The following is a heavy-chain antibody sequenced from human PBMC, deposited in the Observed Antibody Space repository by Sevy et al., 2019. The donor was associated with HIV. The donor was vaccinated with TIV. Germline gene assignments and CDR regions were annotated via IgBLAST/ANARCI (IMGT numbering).Heavy chain of an antibody. V-gene: IGHV3-23*01. Sequence: GGSLRLSYAASGFTFSNYAMSWVRQAPGKGLEWVSAISGSGVSTHHADSVKGRFTISRDNSKNTLYLQMNSLRAEDTAVYYCAKDDNSSSWYGGDYFDYWGQGTLVTVSS. CDR3: AKDDNSSSWYGGDYFDY. CDR2: ISGSGVST. D-gene: IGHD6-13*01. J-gene: IGHJ4*02. CDR1: GFTFSNYA.